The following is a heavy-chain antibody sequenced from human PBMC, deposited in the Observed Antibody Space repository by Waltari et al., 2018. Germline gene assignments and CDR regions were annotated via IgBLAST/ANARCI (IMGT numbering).Heavy chain of an antibody. V-gene: IGHV3-30*02. Sequence: QVQLVESGGGVVQPGGSLRLSCAASGFPFSSYGMHWVRQAPGKGLEWVAFIRYDGSNKYYADCVKGRFTISRDNSKNTLYRQMNSLRAEDTAVYYCAKEGSMVQGVPYYYYGMDVWGQGTTVTVSS. CDR1: GFPFSSYG. CDR3: AKEGSMVQGVPYYYYGMDV. D-gene: IGHD3-10*01. J-gene: IGHJ6*02. CDR2: IRYDGSNK.